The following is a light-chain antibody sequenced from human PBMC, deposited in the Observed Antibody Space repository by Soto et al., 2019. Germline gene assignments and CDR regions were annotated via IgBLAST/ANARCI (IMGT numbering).Light chain of an antibody. CDR1: QSVNSN. V-gene: IGKV3-15*01. CDR3: QQYNTWPLT. Sequence: EIVMTQSPDTLPVSPGERATLSCRASQSVNSNLAWFQQRPGQAPRLLIYDASTRAAAFPARFSASWSGTEYTLTISSLQSEDFAVYYCQQYNTWPLTFGGGTKMEI. J-gene: IGKJ4*01. CDR2: DAS.